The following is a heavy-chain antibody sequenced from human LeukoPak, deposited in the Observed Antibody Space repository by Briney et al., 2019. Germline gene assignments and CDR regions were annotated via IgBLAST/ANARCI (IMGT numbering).Heavy chain of an antibody. Sequence: GGSLRLSCAASGFTFSSYGMSWVRQGPGKGLEWVANIRQDGGEAYYVDSVKGRFTISRDNAKASVYLQMNSLTADDTAVYYCVRGGTFRYSGTSRDYWGQGTLVTVSS. CDR1: GFTFSSYG. D-gene: IGHD1-26*01. J-gene: IGHJ4*02. CDR3: VRGGTFRYSGTSRDY. CDR2: IRQDGGEA. V-gene: IGHV3-7*03.